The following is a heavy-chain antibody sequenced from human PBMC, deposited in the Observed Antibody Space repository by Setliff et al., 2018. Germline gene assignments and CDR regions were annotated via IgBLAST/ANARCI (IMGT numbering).Heavy chain of an antibody. D-gene: IGHD3-10*01. Sequence: WETLSLTCTVSGDSISNYYWNWIRQPAGKGLEWIGRIYVTESTKYNPSLKSRVTLSIDTSKNQFSLKLSSVTAADAALYYCAASRAYTGAVEEWFLPKTFDFWGQGSPVTVSS. CDR2: IYVTEST. J-gene: IGHJ4*02. CDR3: AASRAYTGAVEEWFLPKTFDF. V-gene: IGHV4-4*07. CDR1: GDSISNYY.